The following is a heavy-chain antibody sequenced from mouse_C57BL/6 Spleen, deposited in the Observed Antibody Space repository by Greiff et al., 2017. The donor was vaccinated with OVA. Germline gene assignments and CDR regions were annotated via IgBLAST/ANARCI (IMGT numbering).Heavy chain of an antibody. CDR2: IYPGDGDT. Sequence: QVQLQQSGAELVKPGASVKISCKASGYAFSSYWMNWVKQRPGKGLEWIGQIYPGDGDTNYNGKFKGKATLTADKSSSTAYMQLSSLTSEDSAVYFCARSAYYGSSEDYWGQGTTLTVSS. J-gene: IGHJ2*01. CDR3: ARSAYYGSSEDY. V-gene: IGHV1-80*01. CDR1: GYAFSSYW. D-gene: IGHD1-1*01.